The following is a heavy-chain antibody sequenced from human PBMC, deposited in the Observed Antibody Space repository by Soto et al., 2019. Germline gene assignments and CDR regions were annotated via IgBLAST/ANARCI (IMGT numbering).Heavy chain of an antibody. CDR1: GGSISSYY. CDR3: ARHPIRDDGAFDI. Sequence: SETLSLTCTVPGGSISSYYWSWIRQPPGKGLEWIGYIYYSGSTNYNPSLKSRVTISVDTSKNQFSLKLSSVTAADTAVYYCARHPIRDDGAFDIWGQGTMVTVSS. CDR2: IYYSGST. V-gene: IGHV4-59*08. J-gene: IGHJ3*02. D-gene: IGHD1-1*01.